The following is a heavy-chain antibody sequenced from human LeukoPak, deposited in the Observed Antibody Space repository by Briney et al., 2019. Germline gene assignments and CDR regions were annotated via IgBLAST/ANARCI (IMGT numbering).Heavy chain of an antibody. J-gene: IGHJ4*02. CDR1: GYTFTGYY. Sequence: ASVKVSCKASGYTFTGYYMHWVRQAPGQGLEWMGWINPNSGGTYYAQKFQGRVTMTRDTSISTAYMELSRLRSDDTAVYYCARGRRILVEDTNAGDYFDYWGQGTLVTVSS. CDR2: INPNSGGT. D-gene: IGHD1-26*01. V-gene: IGHV1-2*02. CDR3: ARGRRILVEDTNAGDYFDY.